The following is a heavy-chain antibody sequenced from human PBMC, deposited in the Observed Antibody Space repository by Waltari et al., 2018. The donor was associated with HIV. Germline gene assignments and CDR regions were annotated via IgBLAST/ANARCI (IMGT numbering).Heavy chain of an antibody. D-gene: IGHD4-4*01. CDR3: ARPLRGNYASGYYYGMDV. CDR2: IIPIFGTA. V-gene: IGHV1-69*12. CDR1: GGTFSSYA. J-gene: IGHJ6*02. Sequence: QVQLVQSGAEVKKPGSSVKVSCKASGGTFSSYAISWVRQAPGQGLEWMGGIIPIFGTANYAQKFQGRVTITADESTTTAYMELSSLRSEDTAVYYCARPLRGNYASGYYYGMDVWGQGTTVTVSS.